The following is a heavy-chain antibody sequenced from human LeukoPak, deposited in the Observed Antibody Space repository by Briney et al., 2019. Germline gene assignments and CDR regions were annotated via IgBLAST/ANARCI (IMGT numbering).Heavy chain of an antibody. CDR2: ISGSGGRT. D-gene: IGHD1/OR15-1a*01. CDR1: GFTLSNYA. CDR3: AKREQENPGVDYMDV. J-gene: IGHJ6*03. Sequence: RGGSLRLSCAASGFTLSNYAMSWVRQAPGKGLEWVSAISGSGGRTYYADSVKGRFTISRDNSKNTLYLQMNSLRAEDTAVYYCAKREQENPGVDYMDVWGKGTTVTVSS. V-gene: IGHV3-23*01.